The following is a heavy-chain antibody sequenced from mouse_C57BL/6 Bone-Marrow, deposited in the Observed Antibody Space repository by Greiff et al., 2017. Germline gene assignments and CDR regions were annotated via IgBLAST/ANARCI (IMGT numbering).Heavy chain of an antibody. CDR2: IWSGGST. J-gene: IGHJ1*03. CDR3: ARKYYGSSRYFDV. CDR1: GFSLNRYG. D-gene: IGHD1-1*01. V-gene: IGHV2-2*01. Sequence: VQLQQSGPGLVQPSQSLSITCTVSGFSLNRYGVHWVRQSPGKGLEWLGVIWSGGSTDYNAAFISSLSIRKANSQSQVFFKMNSLLADDTAIYYCARKYYGSSRYFDVWGTGTTVTVSS.